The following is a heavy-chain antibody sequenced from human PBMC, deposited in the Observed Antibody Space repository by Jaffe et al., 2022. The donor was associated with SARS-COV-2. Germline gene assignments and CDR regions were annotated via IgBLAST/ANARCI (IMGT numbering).Heavy chain of an antibody. Sequence: EVQLVESGGGLVQPGGSLRLSCAASGFTFSTYTMHWVRQAPGKGLDYVSGISSDGGYTFYAKSVKGRFTISRDNSKSTVYLQMGSLRTEDMAIYYCARAHVVAGSFSGWFDPWGQGTLVTVSS. CDR2: ISSDGGYT. J-gene: IGHJ5*02. V-gene: IGHV3-64*01. CDR3: ARAHVVAGSFSGWFDP. D-gene: IGHD3-10*01. CDR1: GFTFSTYT.